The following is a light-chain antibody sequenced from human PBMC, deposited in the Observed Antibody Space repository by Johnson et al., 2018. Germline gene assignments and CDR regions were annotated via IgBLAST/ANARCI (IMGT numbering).Light chain of an antibody. CDR2: ENN. V-gene: IGLV1-51*02. CDR1: SSNIGNNY. CDR3: GTWDSSLSVGNV. J-gene: IGLJ1*01. Sequence: QSVLTQPPSVSAAPGQKVTISCSGSSSNIGNNYVSWYQQLPGTAPKLLIYENNKRPSGIPDRFSGSKSGTSATLGITGLQTGDEADYYCGTWDSSLSVGNVVGTGTKVTVL.